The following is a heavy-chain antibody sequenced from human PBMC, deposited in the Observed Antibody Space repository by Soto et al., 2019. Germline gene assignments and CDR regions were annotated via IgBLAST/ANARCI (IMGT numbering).Heavy chain of an antibody. D-gene: IGHD3-10*01. V-gene: IGHV3-23*01. J-gene: IGHJ3*02. CDR3: SKADYAGSYEDAFDI. CDR1: GLIFRDYA. CDR2: ITDSGSGT. Sequence: EVQLLESGGDSVQPGGSLRLSCAASGLIFRDYAMNWVRQAPGKGLEWVSVITDSGSGTYYADSVKGRFTISRDNSKSTRYLQMNSLRADDTAIYYCSKADYAGSYEDAFDIWGRGTMVTVS.